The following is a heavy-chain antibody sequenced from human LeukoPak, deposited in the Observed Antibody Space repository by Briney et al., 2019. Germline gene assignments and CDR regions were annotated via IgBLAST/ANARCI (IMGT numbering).Heavy chain of an antibody. CDR2: ISGSGGST. D-gene: IGHD6-19*01. V-gene: IGHV3-23*01. CDR3: AKVGRSSGWYDY. Sequence: PGGSLRLSCAASGFTFSSYAMSWVRQAPGKGLEWVSAISGSGGSTYYADSVKGRFTISRDNSKNTLYPQMNSLRAEDTAVYYCAKVGRSSGWYDYWGQGTLVTVSS. J-gene: IGHJ4*02. CDR1: GFTFSSYA.